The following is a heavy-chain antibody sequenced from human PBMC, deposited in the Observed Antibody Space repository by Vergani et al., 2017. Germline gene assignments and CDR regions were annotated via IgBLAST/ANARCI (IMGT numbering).Heavy chain of an antibody. CDR3: ARDSALLRFKGAFDV. CDR2: ISGSGDRT. CDR1: GFTFSNYA. Sequence: EVQLLESGGGLVQPGGSLRLSCAASGFTFSNYAMSWVRQAPGKGLEWVSAISGSGDRTYYTDSVKGRFTISRDNSKNTVYLQMNSLRAEDTAVYYCARDSALLRFKGAFDVWGQGTMVTVSS. V-gene: IGHV3-23*01. D-gene: IGHD2-2*01. J-gene: IGHJ3*01.